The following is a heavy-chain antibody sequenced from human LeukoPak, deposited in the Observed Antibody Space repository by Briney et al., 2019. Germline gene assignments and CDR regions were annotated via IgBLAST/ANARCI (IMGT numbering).Heavy chain of an antibody. CDR3: ARIDSSGWFRGGDY. V-gene: IGHV4-59*12. CDR1: GGSISSYY. J-gene: IGHJ4*02. Sequence: SETLSLTCTVSGGSISSYYWSWIRQPPGKGLEWIGYIYYSGNTNYNPSLKSRVTISVDTSKNQFSLKLSSVTAADTAVYYCARIDSSGWFRGGDYWGQGTLVTVSS. D-gene: IGHD6-19*01. CDR2: IYYSGNT.